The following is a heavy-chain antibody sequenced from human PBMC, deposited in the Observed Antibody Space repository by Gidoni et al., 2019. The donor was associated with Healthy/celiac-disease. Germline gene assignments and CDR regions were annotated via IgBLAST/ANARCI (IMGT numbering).Heavy chain of an antibody. CDR3: ARVGYDSSGYPYYFDY. D-gene: IGHD3-22*01. J-gene: IGHJ4*02. CDR1: GGSISSGSYY. Sequence: QVQLQESGPGLVKPSQTLSLTCTVSGGSISSGSYYWSWIRQPAGKGLEWIGRIYTSGSTNYTPSLTSRVTISVDTSKNQFSLKLSSVTAADTAVYYCARVGYDSSGYPYYFDYWGQGTLVTVSS. CDR2: IYTSGST. V-gene: IGHV4-61*02.